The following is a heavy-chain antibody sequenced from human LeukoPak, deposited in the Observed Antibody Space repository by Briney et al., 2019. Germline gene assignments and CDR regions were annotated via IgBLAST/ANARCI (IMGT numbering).Heavy chain of an antibody. J-gene: IGHJ6*03. CDR3: ARHIRGAAAGTGVYYYYYMDV. Sequence: PSETLSLTCTVSGYSISSGYYWSWIRQPPGKGLEWIGYIYYSGSTNYNPSLKSRVTISVDTSKNQFSLKLSSVTAADTAVYYCARHIRGAAAGTGVYYYYYMDVWGKGTTVTVSS. V-gene: IGHV4-61*01. CDR1: GYSISSGYY. CDR2: IYYSGST. D-gene: IGHD6-13*01.